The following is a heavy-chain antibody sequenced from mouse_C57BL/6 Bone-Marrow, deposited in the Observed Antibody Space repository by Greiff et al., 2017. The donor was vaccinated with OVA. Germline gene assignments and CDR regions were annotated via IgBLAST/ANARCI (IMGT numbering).Heavy chain of an antibody. V-gene: IGHV1-64*01. J-gene: IGHJ3*01. D-gene: IGHD6-2*01. CDR2: IHPNSGST. Sequence: QVQLQQSGAELVKPGASVKLSCKASGYTFTSYWMHWVKQRPGQGLEWIGMIHPNSGSTNYNEKFKSKATLTVDKSSSTAYMQLSSLTSEDSAVYYCARSGGLSAWFAYWGQGTLVTVSA. CDR1: GYTFTSYW. CDR3: ARSGGLSAWFAY.